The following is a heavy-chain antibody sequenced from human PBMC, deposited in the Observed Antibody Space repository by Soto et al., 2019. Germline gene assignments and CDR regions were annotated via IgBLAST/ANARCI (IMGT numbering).Heavy chain of an antibody. CDR3: ARSADSYGPQTFYYYYGMDV. CDR1: GFTFSSYW. Sequence: GGSLRLSCAASGFTFSSYWMHWVRQAPGKGLVWVSRINSDGSSTSYADSVKGRFTTSRDSAKDTLYLQMNSLRAEDTAVYYCARSADSYGPQTFYYYYGMDVWGQGTTVTVSS. J-gene: IGHJ6*02. CDR2: INSDGSST. V-gene: IGHV3-74*01. D-gene: IGHD5-18*01.